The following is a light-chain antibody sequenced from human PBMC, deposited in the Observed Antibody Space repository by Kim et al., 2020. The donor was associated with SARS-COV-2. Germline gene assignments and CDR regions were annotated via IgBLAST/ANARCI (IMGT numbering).Light chain of an antibody. CDR2: AAS. J-gene: IGKJ1*01. CDR3: QQSYSTPRT. V-gene: IGKV1-39*01. CDR1: QSISSY. Sequence: ASVGDRVTITCRASQSISSYLNWYQQKPGKAPKLLIYAASSLQSGVPSRFSGSGSGTDFTLTISCLQPEDFATYYCQQSYSTPRTFGQGTKVDIK.